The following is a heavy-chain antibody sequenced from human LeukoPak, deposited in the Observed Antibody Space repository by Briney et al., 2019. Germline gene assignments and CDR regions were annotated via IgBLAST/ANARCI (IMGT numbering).Heavy chain of an antibody. D-gene: IGHD2/OR15-2a*01. CDR2: IYGGST. Sequence: GGSLRLSCAASGFTVSGNYMTWVRQAPGKGLEWVSIIYGGSTHYADSVKGRFTISRDNSKNTVYLQMNSLRAEDTAVYYCARDFEGVHRTTNSYTYYYYMDVWGKGTTVIVSS. CDR1: GFTVSGNY. J-gene: IGHJ6*03. CDR3: ARDFEGVHRTTNSYTYYYYMDV. V-gene: IGHV3-53*01.